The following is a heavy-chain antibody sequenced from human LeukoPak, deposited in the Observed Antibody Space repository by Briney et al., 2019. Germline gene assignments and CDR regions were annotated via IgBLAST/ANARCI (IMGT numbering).Heavy chain of an antibody. V-gene: IGHV3-48*01. CDR3: ARGDCSGGSCYLSLTTIDY. CDR1: GFTFSSYS. J-gene: IGHJ4*02. D-gene: IGHD2-15*01. Sequence: GGALRLSRAASGFTFSSYSMNWVRQAPGEGLGWVSYISSSSNTIYYADSVKGRFTISRDNAKNSLYLQMNSLRAEDTAVYYCARGDCSGGSCYLSLTTIDYWGQGTLVTVSS. CDR2: ISSSSNTI.